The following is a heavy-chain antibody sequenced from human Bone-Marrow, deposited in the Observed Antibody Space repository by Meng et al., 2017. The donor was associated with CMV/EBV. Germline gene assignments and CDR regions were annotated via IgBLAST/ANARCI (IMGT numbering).Heavy chain of an antibody. CDR2: INPNSGGT. CDR1: GYTFTSYY. J-gene: IGHJ4*02. Sequence: ASVKVSCKASGYTFTSYYMHWVRQAPGQGLEWMGWINPNSGGTNYAQKFQGRVTMTRDTSISTAYMELSRLRSDDTAVYYCASLPLGANQASDYWGQGTLVTVSS. CDR3: ASLPLGANQASDY. D-gene: IGHD1-26*01. V-gene: IGHV1-2*02.